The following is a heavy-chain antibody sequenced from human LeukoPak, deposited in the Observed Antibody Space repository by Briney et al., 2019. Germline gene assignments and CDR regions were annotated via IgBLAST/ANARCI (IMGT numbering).Heavy chain of an antibody. V-gene: IGHV3-21*01. CDR1: GFSFSTSS. CDR3: ARDGGVLTGLPGAFNI. J-gene: IGHJ3*02. CDR2: ITSTSGHT. D-gene: IGHD2-21*02. Sequence: GGSLRLSCAASGFSFSTSSMNWVRQAPGKGLEWVASITSTSGHTYYAGSVQGRFTISRDNAKSSLFLQMNSLKADDTAVYYCARDGGVLTGLPGAFNIWGRGTMVTVSS.